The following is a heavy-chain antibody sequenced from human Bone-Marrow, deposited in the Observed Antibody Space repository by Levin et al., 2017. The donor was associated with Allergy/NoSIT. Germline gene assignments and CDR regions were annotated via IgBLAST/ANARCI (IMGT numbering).Heavy chain of an antibody. CDR1: GYTLSGLS. CDR3: ATGRTYNSNYRYY. V-gene: IGHV1-24*01. D-gene: IGHD1-7*01. CDR2: FNPEDGES. Sequence: PGASVKVSCKVSGYTLSGLSMHWVRQAPGKGLEWMGGFNPEDGESIFAQKFQGRVTVTEDTSTDTAYMELSSLRSEDTAVYYCATGRTYNSNYRYYWGQGTLVTVSS. J-gene: IGHJ4*02.